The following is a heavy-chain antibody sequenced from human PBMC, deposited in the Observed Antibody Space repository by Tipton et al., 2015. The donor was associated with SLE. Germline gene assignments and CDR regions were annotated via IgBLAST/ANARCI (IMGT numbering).Heavy chain of an antibody. CDR1: GFTFSTYG. CDR3: ARGRAGWNDVIDP. V-gene: IGHV3-23*01. Sequence: SLRLSCAASGFTFSTYGMNWVRQAPGKGLEWVSGLSASTGRTIYADSVKGRFTISRDNSKNTLYLQMNSLRAEDTAVYYCARGRAGWNDVIDPWGQGTLVTVSS. CDR2: LSASTGRT. J-gene: IGHJ5*02. D-gene: IGHD1-1*01.